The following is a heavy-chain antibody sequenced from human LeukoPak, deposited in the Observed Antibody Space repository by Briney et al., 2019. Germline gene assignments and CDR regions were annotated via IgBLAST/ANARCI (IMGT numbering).Heavy chain of an antibody. D-gene: IGHD3-3*01. Sequence: ASVKVSCKASGGTFSSYAISWVRQAPGQGLEWMGGIIPIFGTANYAQEFQGRVTITADESTSTAYMELSSLRSEDTAVYYCAFRDYDFWSGYLPYDYWGQGTLVTVSS. CDR2: IIPIFGTA. CDR1: GGTFSSYA. V-gene: IGHV1-69*13. J-gene: IGHJ4*02. CDR3: AFRDYDFWSGYLPYDY.